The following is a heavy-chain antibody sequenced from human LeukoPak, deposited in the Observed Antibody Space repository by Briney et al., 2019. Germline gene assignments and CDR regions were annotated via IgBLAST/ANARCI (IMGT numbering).Heavy chain of an antibody. Sequence: SETLSLTCTVSGGSISSYYWSWIRQPPGKGLEWIGYFYYSGSTDYNPSLRSRVTISVDTPKNQFSLKLSSVTAADTAVYYCARDFAVTTAYYYGVDVWGQGITVTVSS. J-gene: IGHJ6*02. CDR2: FYYSGST. V-gene: IGHV4-59*01. D-gene: IGHD4-17*01. CDR3: ARDFAVTTAYYYGVDV. CDR1: GGSISSYY.